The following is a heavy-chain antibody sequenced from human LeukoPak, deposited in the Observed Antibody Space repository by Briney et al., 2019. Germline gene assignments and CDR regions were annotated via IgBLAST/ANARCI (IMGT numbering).Heavy chain of an antibody. Sequence: PSETLSLTCAVYGGSFSGYYWSWIRQPPGKGLEWIGEINHSGSTNHNPSLKSRVTISVDTSKNQFSLKLSSVTAADTAAYYCARHGGWYPGEPPKYNWFDPWGQGTLVTVSS. CDR1: GGSFSGYY. CDR2: INHSGST. CDR3: ARHGGWYPGEPPKYNWFDP. J-gene: IGHJ5*02. D-gene: IGHD6-19*01. V-gene: IGHV4-34*01.